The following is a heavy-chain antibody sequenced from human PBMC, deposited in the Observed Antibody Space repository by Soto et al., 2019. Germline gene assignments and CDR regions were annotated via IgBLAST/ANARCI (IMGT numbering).Heavy chain of an antibody. V-gene: IGHV1-24*01. CDR2: FDPEDGET. D-gene: IGHD2-2*01. CDR3: ATKVQYQLPWGAFDI. J-gene: IGHJ3*02. Sequence: ASVKVSCKVSGHTLSESSMHWVRQAPGKGLEWMGGFDPEDGETIYAQKFQGRVTVTEDTSSDTAYMELSSLRSEDTAVYYCATKVQYQLPWGAFDIWGQGTMVTVSS. CDR1: GHTLSESS.